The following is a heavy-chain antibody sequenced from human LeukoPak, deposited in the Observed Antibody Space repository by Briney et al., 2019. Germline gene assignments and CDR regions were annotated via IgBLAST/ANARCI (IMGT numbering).Heavy chain of an antibody. CDR3: ARGDYGGNSDWFDP. D-gene: IGHD4-23*01. Sequence: SETLSLTCTVSDGSISNSYWNWIRQPPGKGLEWIGSIYYTGSTDYNPSLKSRVTMSIDTSKNQFSLKLSSVTAADTAVYYCARGDYGGNSDWFDPWGQGTLVTVSS. CDR2: IYYTGST. V-gene: IGHV4-59*12. CDR1: DGSISNSY. J-gene: IGHJ5*02.